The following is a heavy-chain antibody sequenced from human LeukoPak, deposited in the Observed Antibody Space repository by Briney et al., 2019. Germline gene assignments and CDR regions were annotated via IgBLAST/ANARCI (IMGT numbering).Heavy chain of an antibody. J-gene: IGHJ4*02. Sequence: ASVKVSCKASGYRFTSYGISWVRQAPGQGLEWMGWISAYNGNTNYAQKLQGRVTMTTDTSASTAYMELRSLRSDDTAVYYCARGGDGDILTGLVFDYWGQGTLVTVSS. CDR3: ARGGDGDILTGLVFDY. CDR2: ISAYNGNT. CDR1: GYRFTSYG. V-gene: IGHV1-18*01. D-gene: IGHD3-9*01.